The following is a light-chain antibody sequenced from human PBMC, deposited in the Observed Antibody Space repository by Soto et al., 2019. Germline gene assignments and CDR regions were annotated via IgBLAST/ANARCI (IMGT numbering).Light chain of an antibody. CDR2: DNN. Sequence: LLTQPSTLSGTLGQRAAISCTGGSSNIGAGYDVHWYQQLPGTAPKDLIYDNNNRPSGVPDRISGSKYGTSASLAITGLQAEDEVDYYCQSYDSSLRGSYVSGTGTKVTGL. V-gene: IGLV1-40*01. J-gene: IGLJ1*01. CDR3: QSYDSSLRGSYV. CDR1: SSNIGAGYD.